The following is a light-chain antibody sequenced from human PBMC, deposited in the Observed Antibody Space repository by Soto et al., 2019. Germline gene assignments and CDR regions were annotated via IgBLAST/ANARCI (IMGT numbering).Light chain of an antibody. CDR2: KAS. Sequence: DIQMTQSPSTLSASVGDRVTITCRASQSISSWLAWYQQKPGKAPKLLIYKASSLESGVPSRFSGGGSGTEFTLSISSLQPDDFATYYCQQYNSSLPTFGGGTKVEMK. CDR1: QSISSW. CDR3: QQYNSSLPT. J-gene: IGKJ4*01. V-gene: IGKV1-5*03.